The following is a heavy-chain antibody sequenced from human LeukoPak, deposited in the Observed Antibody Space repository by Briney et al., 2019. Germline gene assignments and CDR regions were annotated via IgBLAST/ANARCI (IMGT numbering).Heavy chain of an antibody. CDR2: INHSGST. V-gene: IGHV4-34*01. CDR1: GGSFSGYY. CDR3: ARSLITIFGVVNWFDP. Sequence: SETLSLTCTVYGGSFSGYYWSWIRQPPGKGLEWIGEINHSGSTNYNPSLKSRVTISVDTSKNQFSLKLSSVTAADTAVYYCARSLITIFGVVNWFDPWGQGTLVTVSS. J-gene: IGHJ5*02. D-gene: IGHD3-3*01.